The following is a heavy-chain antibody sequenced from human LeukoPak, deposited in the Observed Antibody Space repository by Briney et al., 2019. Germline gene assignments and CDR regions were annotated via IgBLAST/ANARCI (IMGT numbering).Heavy chain of an antibody. CDR3: ARDRSASGTYYYFFDY. Sequence: ASVKVSCKASDYTFTSYYLNWVRQAPGQGLEWMGWIIPNSGGTRYARKFQGRVTMTWDTSISTAYMDLTSLRSDDTAVYYCARDRSASGTYYYFFDYWGQGTLVTVSS. CDR2: IIPNSGGT. D-gene: IGHD3-10*01. CDR1: DYTFTSYY. J-gene: IGHJ4*02. V-gene: IGHV1-2*02.